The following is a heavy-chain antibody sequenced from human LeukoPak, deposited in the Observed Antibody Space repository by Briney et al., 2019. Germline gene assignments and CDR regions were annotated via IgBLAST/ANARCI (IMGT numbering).Heavy chain of an antibody. J-gene: IGHJ4*02. CDR2: ISSSSSYV. Sequence: PGGSLRLSCAASGFTFSSYSMNWVRQAPGKGLEWVSSISSSSSYVYYADSVKGRFTISRDNTKNSLYLQMNSLRAEDTAVYYCAKDGAPYCSGATCYSAADYWGQGTLVTVS. CDR3: AKDGAPYCSGATCYSAADY. V-gene: IGHV3-21*01. D-gene: IGHD2-15*01. CDR1: GFTFSSYS.